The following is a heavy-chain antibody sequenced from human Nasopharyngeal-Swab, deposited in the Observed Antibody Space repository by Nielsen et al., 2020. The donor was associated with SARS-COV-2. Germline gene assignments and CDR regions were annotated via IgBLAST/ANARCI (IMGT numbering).Heavy chain of an antibody. V-gene: IGHV3-74*01. CDR3: TRGCGGDCHGIDY. J-gene: IGHJ4*02. CDR1: GFTFSSYW. D-gene: IGHD2-21*02. CDR2: LYTDGITA. Sequence: GESLKISCAASGFTFSSYWIHWVRQAPGKGLVWVSRLYTDGITANYAVSVKGRFTISRDNANNTVYLQMNSLRAEDTAVYYCTRGCGGDCHGIDYWGRGTLVTVSS.